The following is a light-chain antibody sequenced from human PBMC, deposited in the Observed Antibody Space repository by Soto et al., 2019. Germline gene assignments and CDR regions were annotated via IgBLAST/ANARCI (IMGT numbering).Light chain of an antibody. J-gene: IGLJ2*01. V-gene: IGLV2-14*03. CDR1: SSDVGGYNY. CDR2: DVS. Sequence: QSALTQPASVSGSPGQSITISCTGTSSDVGGYNYVSWYQQHPDKAPKFLIYDVSSRPSGVSNRFSGSKSGNTASLTISGLQAEDEADYYCASYTSSNTVIFGGGTKVTVL. CDR3: ASYTSSNTVI.